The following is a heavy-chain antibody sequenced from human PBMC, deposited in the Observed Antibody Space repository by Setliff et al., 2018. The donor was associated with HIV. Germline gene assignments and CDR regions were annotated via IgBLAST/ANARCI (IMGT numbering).Heavy chain of an antibody. CDR1: GGSISYYH. J-gene: IGHJ4*02. D-gene: IGHD3-10*01. CDR2: IYYTGFT. Sequence: PSETLSLTCSVSGGSISYYHWSWIRQPAGKGLEWIGRIYYTGFTDYNPSLKSRLTTSVDTSKNQFSLKLSSVTAADTAVYFCARSIYGSGSYPLDYWGQGILVTVSS. CDR3: ARSIYGSGSYPLDY. V-gene: IGHV4-4*07.